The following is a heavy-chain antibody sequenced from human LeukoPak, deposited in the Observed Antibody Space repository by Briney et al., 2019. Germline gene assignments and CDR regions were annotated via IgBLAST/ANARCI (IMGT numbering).Heavy chain of an antibody. J-gene: IGHJ4*02. D-gene: IGHD3-16*02. V-gene: IGHV3-30*02. Sequence: GGSLRLSCAASGFTFSSYAMSWVRQAPGKGLEWVAFIRYDGSNKYYADSVKGRFTISRDNSKNTLCLQMNSLRAEDTAVYYCAKDLQNYGFDYVWGSYRNTNGQIDYWGQGTLVTVSS. CDR1: GFTFSSYA. CDR3: AKDLQNYGFDYVWGSYRNTNGQIDY. CDR2: IRYDGSNK.